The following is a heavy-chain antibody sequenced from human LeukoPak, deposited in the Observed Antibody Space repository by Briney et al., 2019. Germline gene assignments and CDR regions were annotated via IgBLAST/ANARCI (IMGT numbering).Heavy chain of an antibody. V-gene: IGHV3-21*01. CDR3: ARDTYDILTGVHFDY. CDR1: GFTFSSYS. D-gene: IGHD3-9*01. J-gene: IGHJ4*02. CDR2: ISSSSKYI. Sequence: GGSLRLSCATSGFTFSSYSMNWVRQAPGKGLEGVSFISSSSKYIYCADSVEGRFTISRDNAKKSLYLQMNSLGPGDPAVYSGARDTYDILTGVHFDYGGQGTLVTVSS.